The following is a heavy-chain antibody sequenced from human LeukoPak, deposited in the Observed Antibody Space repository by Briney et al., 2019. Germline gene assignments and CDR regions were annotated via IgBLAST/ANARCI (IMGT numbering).Heavy chain of an antibody. CDR2: FDPEDGET. V-gene: IGHV1-24*01. CDR3: ATSPKVWKDYYDSTGYFDY. CDR1: GYTLTVLS. D-gene: IGHD3-22*01. J-gene: IGHJ4*02. Sequence: ASVKVSCKVSGYTLTVLSMHWVRQAPGRGLDWMGGFDPEDGETIYAQKFQGRVTMTEDTSTDTAYMELSSLRSEDTAVYYCATSPKVWKDYYDSTGYFDYWGQGTLVTVSS.